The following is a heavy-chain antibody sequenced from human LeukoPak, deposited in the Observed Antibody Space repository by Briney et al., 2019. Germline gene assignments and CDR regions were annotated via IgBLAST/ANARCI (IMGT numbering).Heavy chain of an antibody. D-gene: IGHD1-26*01. J-gene: IGHJ4*02. CDR3: ARDGWELPLKGFFDY. V-gene: IGHV1-18*01. CDR1: GYTFTSYG. CDR2: ISAYNGNT. Sequence: GASLKVSCKASGYTFTSYGISWVRQAPGQGLEWMGWISAYNGNTNYAQKLQGRVTMTTDTSTSTAYMELRSLRSDDTAVYYCARDGWELPLKGFFDYWGKGTWVTVSS.